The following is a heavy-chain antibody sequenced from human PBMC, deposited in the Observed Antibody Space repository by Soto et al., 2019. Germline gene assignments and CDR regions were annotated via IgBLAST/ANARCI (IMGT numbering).Heavy chain of an antibody. CDR1: GFTVSGNS. Sequence: EVQLVDSGGDLIQPGGSLRLSCGASGFTVSGNSLSWVRQAPGKGLEWVSYIFTDGRTYYADSVRGRVTISSDNSKNTRYLQMNNMRAEDTAVYYCARDGGSDTQVAGSQDHYMYFGMHVSGHGTTVIISS. CDR2: IFTDGRT. D-gene: IGHD6-19*01. CDR3: ARDGGSDTQVAGSQDHYMYFGMHV. V-gene: IGHV3-53*01. J-gene: IGHJ6*02.